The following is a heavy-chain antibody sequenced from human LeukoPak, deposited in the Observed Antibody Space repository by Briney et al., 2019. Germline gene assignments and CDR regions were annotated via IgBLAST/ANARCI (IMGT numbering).Heavy chain of an antibody. CDR2: IYYSGST. Sequence: PSETLSLTCTVSGGSISSYYWSWIRQPPGKGLEWIGYIYYSGSTNYNPSLKSRVTISVHTSKNQFSLKLSSVTAADTAVYYCARSSYDFWSGYYTGYYYYYGMDVWGQGTTVTVSS. CDR1: GGSISSYY. CDR3: ARSSYDFWSGYYTGYYYYYGMDV. J-gene: IGHJ6*02. V-gene: IGHV4-59*08. D-gene: IGHD3-3*01.